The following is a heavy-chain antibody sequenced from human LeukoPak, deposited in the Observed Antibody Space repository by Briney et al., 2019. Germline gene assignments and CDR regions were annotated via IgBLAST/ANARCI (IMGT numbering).Heavy chain of an antibody. CDR2: IYWDDDK. J-gene: IGHJ4*02. Sequence: ESGPTLVKPTQTLTLTCTFSGFSLSTRGVGVGWIRQPPGKALEWLALIYWDDDKRYSPSLKSRLTITRDTSKCQVVLTMTNMDPVDTATYYCAHMPSCYCGFDYWGQGTLVTVPA. CDR3: AHMPSCYCGFDY. D-gene: IGHD2-2*01. V-gene: IGHV2-5*02. CDR1: GFSLSTRGVG.